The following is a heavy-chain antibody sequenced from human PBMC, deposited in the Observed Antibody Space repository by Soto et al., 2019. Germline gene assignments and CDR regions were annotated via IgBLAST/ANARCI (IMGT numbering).Heavy chain of an antibody. V-gene: IGHV3-33*01. CDR2: IWYAGRNT. Sequence: QVQLVESGGGVVQPGKSLRLSCAASGFTFSSYGMHWVRQAPGKGLEWVAVIWYAGRNTNYADSVKGRFTISRDNSKNTLYLQMNSLRGEDTAVYYCARDRECDIAREYFGYWGQGTLVTVSS. J-gene: IGHJ4*02. CDR1: GFTFSSYG. D-gene: IGHD5-12*01. CDR3: ARDRECDIAREYFGY.